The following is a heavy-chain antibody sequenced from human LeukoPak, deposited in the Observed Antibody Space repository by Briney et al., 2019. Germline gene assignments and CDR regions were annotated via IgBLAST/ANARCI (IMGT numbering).Heavy chain of an antibody. CDR2: FDPEDGET. V-gene: IGHV1-24*01. CDR1: GYTLTELS. J-gene: IGHJ3*02. D-gene: IGHD2-15*01. Sequence: ASVKVSCKVSGYTLTELSMHWVRQAPGKGIEWMGGFDPEDGETIYAQKFQGRVTMTEDTSTDTAYMELSSLRSEDTAVYYCATGGSWVVAANNAFDIWGQGTMVTVSS. CDR3: ATGGSWVVAANNAFDI.